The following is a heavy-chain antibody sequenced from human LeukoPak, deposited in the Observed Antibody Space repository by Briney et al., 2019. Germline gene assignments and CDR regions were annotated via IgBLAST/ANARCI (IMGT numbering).Heavy chain of an antibody. Sequence: GGSLRLSCAASGFTFSDYYMSWTRQAPGKGLEWVSYISSSGSTIYYADSVKGRFTISRDNAKNSLYLQMNSLRAEDTAVYYCARDSNYDFWSGPQYGKPHNWFDPWGQGTLVTVSS. V-gene: IGHV3-11*04. J-gene: IGHJ5*02. CDR2: ISSSGSTI. D-gene: IGHD3-3*01. CDR3: ARDSNYDFWSGPQYGKPHNWFDP. CDR1: GFTFSDYY.